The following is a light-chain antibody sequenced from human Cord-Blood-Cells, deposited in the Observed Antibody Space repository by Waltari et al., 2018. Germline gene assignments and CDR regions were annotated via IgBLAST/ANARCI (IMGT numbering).Light chain of an antibody. Sequence: DTVISQTPASPAVSLRERAPMHSNSPQSVLYSSNNKNNLAWYQQKPGQPPKLLIDWASTRESGVPDRFSGSGSGTDFTLTISSLQAEDVAVYYCQQYYSTRTFGQGTKVEIK. V-gene: IGKV4-1*01. J-gene: IGKJ1*01. CDR1: QSVLYSSNNKNN. CDR2: WAS. CDR3: QQYYSTRT.